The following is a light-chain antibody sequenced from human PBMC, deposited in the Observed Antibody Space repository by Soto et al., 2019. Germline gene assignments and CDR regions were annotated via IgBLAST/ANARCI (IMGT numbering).Light chain of an antibody. CDR3: QQVNYCPYT. Sequence: DIQLTQSPSFLSASVGDRVTITCRASQAMSYYLVWYQQIPGKAPKLLIYGASILQSGVPSRFSGSGYRTEFNLTITSLLPEDFATYYCQQVNYCPYTFGQGT. CDR2: GAS. J-gene: IGKJ2*01. CDR1: QAMSYY. V-gene: IGKV1-9*01.